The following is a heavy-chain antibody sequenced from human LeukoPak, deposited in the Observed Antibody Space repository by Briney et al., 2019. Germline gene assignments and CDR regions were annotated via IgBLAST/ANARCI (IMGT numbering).Heavy chain of an antibody. D-gene: IGHD4-17*01. V-gene: IGHV3-33*01. CDR1: GFTFNTYG. J-gene: IGHJ4*02. CDR2: IWYDGSNK. CDR3: ASTFYGDSPPY. Sequence: PGRSLRLSCAASGFTFNTYGMHWVRQAPGKGLEWVAVIWYDGSNKYYADSVKGRFTISRDNSKNTLYLQMNSLRAEDTAVYYCASTFYGDSPPYWGQGTLVTVSS.